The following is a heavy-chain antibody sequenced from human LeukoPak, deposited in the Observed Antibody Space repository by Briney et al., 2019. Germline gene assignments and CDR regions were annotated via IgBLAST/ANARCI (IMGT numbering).Heavy chain of an antibody. V-gene: IGHV3-23*01. CDR2: VSGSGRNT. D-gene: IGHD3-22*01. Sequence: GGSLRLSCAGSGFTFSNYAMTWVRQAPGKGLEWVSSVSGSGRNTFYPDSVEGRFTISRDNSKSTVYLQMNSLRADDTAVYYCAKGSGYDYPGFDYWGQGTLVTVSS. J-gene: IGHJ4*02. CDR3: AKGSGYDYPGFDY. CDR1: GFTFSNYA.